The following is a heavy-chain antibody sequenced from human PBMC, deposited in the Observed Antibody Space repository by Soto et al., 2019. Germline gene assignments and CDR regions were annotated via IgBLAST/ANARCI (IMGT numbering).Heavy chain of an antibody. V-gene: IGHV4-59*08. J-gene: IGHJ6*03. D-gene: IGHD6-6*01. Sequence: SETLSLTCTVSGGSISSYYWSWVRPPPGKGLEWIGYIYYSGSTNYNPSLKSRVTISVDTSKNQFSLKLSSVTAADTAVYYCARVAAARRLGFGYYYYMDVWGKGTTVTVSS. CDR2: IYYSGST. CDR3: ARVAAARRLGFGYYYYMDV. CDR1: GGSISSYY.